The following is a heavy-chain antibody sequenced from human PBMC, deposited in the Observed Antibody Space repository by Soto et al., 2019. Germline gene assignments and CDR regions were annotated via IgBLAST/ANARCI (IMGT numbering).Heavy chain of an antibody. D-gene: IGHD6-6*01. CDR1: GGSISSSNW. V-gene: IGHV4-4*02. CDR3: AQQLVADYYYGMDV. J-gene: IGHJ6*02. Sequence: KTSETLSLTCAVSGGSISSSNWWSWVRQPPGKGLEWIGEIYHSGSTNYNPSLRSRVTISVDKSKNQFSLKLSSVTAADTAVYYCAQQLVADYYYGMDVWGQGTTVTVSS. CDR2: IYHSGST.